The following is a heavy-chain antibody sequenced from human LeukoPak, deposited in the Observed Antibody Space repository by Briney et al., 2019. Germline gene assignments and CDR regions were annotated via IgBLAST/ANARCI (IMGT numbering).Heavy chain of an antibody. CDR2: IIPIFGTA. Sequence: SVKVSCKASGGTFSSYAISWVRQAPGQGLEWMGGIIPIFGTANYAQKFQGRVTITADESTSTGYMELSSLRSEDTAVYYCASKRGYSYGPDYWGQGTLVTVSS. V-gene: IGHV1-69*13. J-gene: IGHJ4*02. CDR3: ASKRGYSYGPDY. D-gene: IGHD5-18*01. CDR1: GGTFSSYA.